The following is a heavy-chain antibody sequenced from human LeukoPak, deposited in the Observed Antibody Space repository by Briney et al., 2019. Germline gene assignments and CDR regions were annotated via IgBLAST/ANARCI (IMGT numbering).Heavy chain of an antibody. J-gene: IGHJ3*02. V-gene: IGHV3-11*01. CDR1: GFTFSDYY. Sequence: GGSLRLSCAASGFTFSDYYMSWIRQAPGKGLEWVSYISTSGSSKDYADSVKGRFTTSRDNAKNSLYLQMNGLRAEDTAVYYCARIPYSSSLTDAFDIWGQGTMVTVYS. CDR3: ARIPYSSSLTDAFDI. D-gene: IGHD6-6*01. CDR2: ISTSGSSK.